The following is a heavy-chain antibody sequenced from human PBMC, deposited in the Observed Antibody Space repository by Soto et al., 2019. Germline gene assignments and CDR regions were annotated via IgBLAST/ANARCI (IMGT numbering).Heavy chain of an antibody. Sequence: ESGGGLIQPGGSLRLSCAASGFTFSTYAMSWVRQAPGKGLEWVSGISAGGANTFYADSVRGRFTITRDNSKNTLDLHISSLRAEDTALYYCAKHSEYQLLSWFDPWGQGTLVTVSS. D-gene: IGHD2-2*01. CDR2: ISAGGANT. CDR1: GFTFSTYA. J-gene: IGHJ5*02. CDR3: AKHSEYQLLSWFDP. V-gene: IGHV3-23*01.